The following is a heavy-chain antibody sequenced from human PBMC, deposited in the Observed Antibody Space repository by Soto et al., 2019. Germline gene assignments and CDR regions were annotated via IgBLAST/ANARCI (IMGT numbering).Heavy chain of an antibody. Sequence: LRLSCAASGFTFSSYAMSWVRQSPWKGLEWVSAISGSGGSTYYADSVKGRFTISRDNSKNTLYLQMNSLRAEDTAVYYCAKDGVRVAVSSFGYWGQGTLVTVSS. J-gene: IGHJ4*02. CDR1: GFTFSSYA. D-gene: IGHD6-19*01. CDR2: ISGSGGST. V-gene: IGHV3-23*01. CDR3: AKDGVRVAVSSFGY.